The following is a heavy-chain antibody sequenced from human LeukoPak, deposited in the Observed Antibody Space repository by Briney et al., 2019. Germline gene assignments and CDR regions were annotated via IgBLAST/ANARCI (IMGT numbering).Heavy chain of an antibody. CDR2: ISSSSSYI. CDR1: GFTFSSYS. Sequence: GGSLRLSCAASGFTFSSYSMNWVRQAPGKGLEWVSSISSSSSYIYYADSVKGRFTISRDNAKNSLYLQMNSLRAEDTAVYYCASQFIQLWVLDYWGQGTLVTVSS. CDR3: ASQFIQLWVLDY. J-gene: IGHJ4*02. D-gene: IGHD5-18*01. V-gene: IGHV3-21*01.